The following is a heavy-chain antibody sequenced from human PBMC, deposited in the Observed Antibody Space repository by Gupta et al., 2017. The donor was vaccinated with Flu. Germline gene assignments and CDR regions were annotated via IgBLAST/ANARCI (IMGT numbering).Heavy chain of an antibody. Sequence: QVQLVQSGAEVKKPGSSVKVSCKASGGTFTSYAITWVRQAPGQGLEWMGGFIPILGTANYAQRFQGRVTITADKSTSTAYMELSSLRSEDTALYYCGTTIYCSRVNCPNYSYFYYMDVWGKGTTVTVSS. V-gene: IGHV1-69*06. CDR2: FIPILGTA. J-gene: IGHJ6*03. D-gene: IGHD2-15*01. CDR3: GTTIYCSRVNCPNYSYFYYMDV. CDR1: GGTFTSYA.